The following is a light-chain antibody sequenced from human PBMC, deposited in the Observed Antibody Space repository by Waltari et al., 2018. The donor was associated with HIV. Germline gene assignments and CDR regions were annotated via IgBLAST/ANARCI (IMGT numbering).Light chain of an antibody. Sequence: QSVLTQQPSASGTPGKRVTIPCSGTHPNIGGSNVNWYQQFPQAAPKLLIYADAQRPSGVPDRFSGSKSGTSASLVISGLQSEDEADYYCSTWDDRLNGVVFGGGTRLTVV. J-gene: IGLJ2*01. CDR1: HPNIGGSN. V-gene: IGLV1-44*01. CDR2: ADA. CDR3: STWDDRLNGVV.